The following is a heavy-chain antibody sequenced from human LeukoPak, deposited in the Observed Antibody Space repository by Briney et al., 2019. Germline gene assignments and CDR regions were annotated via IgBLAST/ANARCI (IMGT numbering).Heavy chain of an antibody. D-gene: IGHD2-2*02. CDR3: ARDKVPAAIQRNYYYYMDV. CDR1: GGSISSGDYY. V-gene: IGHV4-30-4*01. Sequence: PSETLSLTCTVSGGSISSGDYYWSWIRQPPGKGLEWIGYIYYSGSTYYNPSLKSRVTISVDTSKNQFSLKLSSETAADTAVYYCARDKVPAAIQRNYYYYMDVWGKGATVTVSS. CDR2: IYYSGST. J-gene: IGHJ6*03.